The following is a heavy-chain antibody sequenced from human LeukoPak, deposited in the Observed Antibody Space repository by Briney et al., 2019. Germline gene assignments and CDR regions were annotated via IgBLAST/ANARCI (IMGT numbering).Heavy chain of an antibody. J-gene: IGHJ4*02. V-gene: IGHV3-23*01. CDR1: GFTFSSYA. D-gene: IGHD2-2*01. Sequence: GGSLRLSCAASGFTFSSYAMSWVRQAPGRGLEWVSAISGSGGSTYYADSVKGRFTISRDNSKNTLYLQMNSLRAEDTAVYYCAKAPSYQLLYFDYWGQGTLVTVSS. CDR2: ISGSGGST. CDR3: AKAPSYQLLYFDY.